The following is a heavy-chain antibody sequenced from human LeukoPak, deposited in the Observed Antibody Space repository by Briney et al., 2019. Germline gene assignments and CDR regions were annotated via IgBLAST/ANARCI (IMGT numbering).Heavy chain of an antibody. CDR2: ISGSGGST. D-gene: IGHD5-18*01. Sequence: GGSLRLSCAASGFTFSSYAMSWVRQAPGKGLEWVSAISGSGGSTYYADSVKGRFTISRDNSKNTLYLQMNSLRAEDTAVYYCAKHLPGYSYGIDAFDIWGQGTMVTVSS. J-gene: IGHJ3*02. V-gene: IGHV3-23*01. CDR1: GFTFSSYA. CDR3: AKHLPGYSYGIDAFDI.